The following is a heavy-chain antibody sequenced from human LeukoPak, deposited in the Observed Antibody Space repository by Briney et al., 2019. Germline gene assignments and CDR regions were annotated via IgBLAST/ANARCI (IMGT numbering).Heavy chain of an antibody. CDR1: DYTFTNNG. D-gene: IGHD1-14*01. CDR3: ARLTGGSETN. CDR2: IHPNIGGR. J-gene: IGHJ4*02. Sequence: ASVKVSCKASDYTFTNNGFVWVRQAPGQGPEWMGWIHPNIGGRNYAQKFEGRVTMSRDTSISTVYMELSSLRSDDTAMYYCARLTGGSETNWGQGTLVTVSA. V-gene: IGHV1-2*02.